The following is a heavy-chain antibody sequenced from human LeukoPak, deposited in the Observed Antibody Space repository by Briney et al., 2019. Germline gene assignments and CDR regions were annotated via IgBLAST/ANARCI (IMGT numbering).Heavy chain of an antibody. CDR3: ARAIHYYDSSGTGL. CDR2: IKQDGSEK. CDR1: GFTFSSYW. V-gene: IGHV3-7*01. Sequence: GGSLRLSCAASGFTFSSYWMSWVRQAPGKGLEWVANIKQDGSEKYYVDSVKGRFTISRDNAKNSLYLQMNSLRAEDTAVYYCARAIHYYDSSGTGLWGQGTLVTVSS. D-gene: IGHD3-22*01. J-gene: IGHJ4*02.